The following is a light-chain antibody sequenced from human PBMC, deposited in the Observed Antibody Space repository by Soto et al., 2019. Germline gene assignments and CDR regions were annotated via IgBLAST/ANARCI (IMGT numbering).Light chain of an antibody. V-gene: IGLV1-40*01. CDR2: GNT. CDR1: SSNIGARYD. Sequence: QSVLTQPPSVSGAPGQRVTISCTGSSSNIGARYDVHWYQQLPGTAPKLLIYGNTKRPSGVPDRFSGSRSGTSASLAIAGLQAEDEGNYHCQSYDSSLSAWVFGGGTKLTVL. J-gene: IGLJ3*02. CDR3: QSYDSSLSAWV.